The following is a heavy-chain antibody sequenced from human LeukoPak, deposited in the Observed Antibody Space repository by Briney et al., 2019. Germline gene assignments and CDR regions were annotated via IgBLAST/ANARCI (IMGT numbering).Heavy chain of an antibody. CDR2: INPNSGGT. D-gene: IGHD3-3*01. J-gene: IGHJ4*02. CDR1: GYTFTGYY. Sequence: ASVKVSCKASGYTFTGYYMHWVRQAPGQGLEWMGWINPNSGGTNYAQKFQGRVTMTRDTSISTAYMELSGLRSDDTAVYYCARDLDGLRFLEWLLPQDYWGQGTLVTVSS. CDR3: ARDLDGLRFLEWLLPQDY. V-gene: IGHV1-2*02.